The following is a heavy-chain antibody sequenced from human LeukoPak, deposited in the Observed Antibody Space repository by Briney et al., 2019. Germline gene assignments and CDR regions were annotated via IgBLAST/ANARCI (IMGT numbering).Heavy chain of an antibody. D-gene: IGHD3-10*01. Sequence: GGSLGLSCSASGFSFSTNAMHWVRQAPGKGLEYVSAIISNGGSTYYAESVKGRFTISRDNSKNMVFLQMSSLRAEDTAVYYCVKGRIEGVIIDVFYIWGQGTVVTVSS. J-gene: IGHJ3*02. CDR1: GFSFSTNA. CDR3: VKGRIEGVIIDVFYI. V-gene: IGHV3-64D*06. CDR2: IISNGGST.